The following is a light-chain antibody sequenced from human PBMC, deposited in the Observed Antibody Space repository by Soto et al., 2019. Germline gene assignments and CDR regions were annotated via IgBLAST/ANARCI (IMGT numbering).Light chain of an antibody. CDR1: RSDVGTYNL. Sequence: QSALTQPASVSGSPGQSITISCTGTRSDVGTYNLVSWYQRHPGKVPNLIIYEGNKRPSGVSNRFSGSRSDNTASLTISGLQAEDEADYYCSSYTDSSSLVFGGGTKLTVL. V-gene: IGLV2-23*01. CDR2: EGN. J-gene: IGLJ3*02. CDR3: SSYTDSSSLV.